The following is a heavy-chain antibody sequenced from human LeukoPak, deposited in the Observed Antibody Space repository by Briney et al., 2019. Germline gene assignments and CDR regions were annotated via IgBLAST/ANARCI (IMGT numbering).Heavy chain of an antibody. CDR3: IRYSYKSHKDDSSSDKDDS. V-gene: IGHV3-73*01. CDR2: IRNKANNYAT. CDR1: GFTFSGSA. D-gene: IGHD1-26*01. J-gene: IGHJ4*02. Sequence: PGGSLRLSCAASGFTFSGSAMHWVRQASGKGLEWVGRIRNKANNYATAYAASVRGRFTISRDDSENTTYLQMNSLKSEDTAVYYCIRYSYKSHKDDSSSDKDDSWGQGTLVTVSS.